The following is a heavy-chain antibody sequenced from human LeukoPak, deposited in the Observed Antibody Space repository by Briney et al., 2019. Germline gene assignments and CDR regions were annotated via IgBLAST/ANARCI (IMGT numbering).Heavy chain of an antibody. Sequence: PGGSLRLSCAASGFTFTNYWIHWVRQAPGKGLWWVARIHVDGLSTSYVSSVRGRFSLSRDNAKNTVYLQMNSLRDEDTALYYCARDDLEGSSSGWNYFDLWGQGTLVTVSS. D-gene: IGHD6-19*01. CDR1: GFTFTNYW. CDR2: IHVDGLST. V-gene: IGHV3-74*01. CDR3: ARDDLEGSSSGWNYFDL. J-gene: IGHJ4*02.